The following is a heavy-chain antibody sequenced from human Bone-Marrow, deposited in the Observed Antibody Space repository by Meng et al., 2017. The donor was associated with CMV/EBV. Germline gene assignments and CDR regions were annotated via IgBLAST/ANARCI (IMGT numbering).Heavy chain of an antibody. CDR1: GFTFSDYY. CDR2: ISSSSTI. J-gene: IGHJ6*02. V-gene: IGHV3-69-1*01. CDR3: ARVRESWNYYYYGMDV. D-gene: IGHD5-24*01. Sequence: GESLKISCAASGFTFSDYYMNWVRQAPGKGLEWVSSISSSSTIYYADSVKGRFTISRDNAKNSLYLQMNSLRAEDTAVYYCARVRESWNYYYYGMDVWGQGTTVTVSS.